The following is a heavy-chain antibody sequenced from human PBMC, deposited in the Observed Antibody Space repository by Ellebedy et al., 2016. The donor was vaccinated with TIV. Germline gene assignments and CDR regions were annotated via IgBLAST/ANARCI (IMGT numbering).Heavy chain of an antibody. CDR3: VRDLHWSNVD. D-gene: IGHD1/OR15-1a*01. Sequence: GESLKISCAASGFPFSDYWLHWVRQAPGKGLEWVSNIKPGGTEKFYGGSVVGRFTISRDNANNSLYLQMNSLRAEDTAVYYCVRDLHWSNVDWGQGTLVTVSS. CDR2: IKPGGTEK. CDR1: GFPFSDYW. J-gene: IGHJ4*02. V-gene: IGHV3-7*03.